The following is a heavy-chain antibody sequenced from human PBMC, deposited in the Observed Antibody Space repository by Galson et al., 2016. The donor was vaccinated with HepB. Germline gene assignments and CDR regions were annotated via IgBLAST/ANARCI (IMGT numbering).Heavy chain of an antibody. CDR1: GFTFSRSW. V-gene: IGHV3-7*01. CDR2: VSPDGSEQ. Sequence: SLRLPCAASGFTFSRSWMTWVRKAPGKGLAWVAIVSPDGSEQNYMDSVKGRFPISRDNAKNSLYLQLNSLRVEDTAVYYCVRGPYGGNGAWGQGTLVTVSS. D-gene: IGHD4-23*01. J-gene: IGHJ5*02. CDR3: VRGPYGGNGA.